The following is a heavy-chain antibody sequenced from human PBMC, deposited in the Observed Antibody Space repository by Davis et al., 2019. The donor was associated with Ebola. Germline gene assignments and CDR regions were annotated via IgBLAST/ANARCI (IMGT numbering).Heavy chain of an antibody. CDR1: GFTFSSYD. D-gene: IGHD2-15*01. CDR2: ISAAEGHT. V-gene: IGHV3-23*01. CDR3: ARYCHYPDCSYFDC. Sequence: PGGSLRLSCAASGFTFSSYDMSWVRHVPGKGLEWVSTISAAEGHTYYSDSVRGQFTVSRDNSKNTLYLQMNSLTAEDTATYYCARYCHYPDCSYFDCWGQGTMVAVSS. J-gene: IGHJ4*02.